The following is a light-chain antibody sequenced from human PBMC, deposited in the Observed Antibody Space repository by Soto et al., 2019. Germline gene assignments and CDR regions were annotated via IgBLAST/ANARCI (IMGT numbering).Light chain of an antibody. Sequence: QSALTQPPSASGSPGQSVTISCTGTSSDVGAYNYVSWYQQHAGKAPKLVIYEVTKRPSGVPDRFSGSKSANTASLTVSGLQAEDEDDYYCRSFASSNPWVFGGGTKLTVL. CDR1: SSDVGAYNY. J-gene: IGLJ3*02. CDR3: RSFASSNPWV. V-gene: IGLV2-8*01. CDR2: EVT.